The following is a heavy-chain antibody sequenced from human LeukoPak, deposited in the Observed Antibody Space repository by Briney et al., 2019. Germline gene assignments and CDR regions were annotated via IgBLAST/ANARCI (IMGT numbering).Heavy chain of an antibody. V-gene: IGHV1-69*06. Sequence: GAPVKVSCKASGGTFSSYAISWVRQAPGQGLEWMGGIIPIFGTANYAQKFQGRVTITADKSTSTAYMELSSLRSEDTAVYYCARGLGWELENYYMDVWGKGTTVTVSS. J-gene: IGHJ6*03. CDR2: IIPIFGTA. D-gene: IGHD1-26*01. CDR1: GGTFSSYA. CDR3: ARGLGWELENYYMDV.